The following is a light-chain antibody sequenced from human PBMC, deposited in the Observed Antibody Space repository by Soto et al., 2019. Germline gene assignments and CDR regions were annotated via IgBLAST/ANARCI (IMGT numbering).Light chain of an antibody. V-gene: IGKV3-20*01. CDR3: QHYTNSPIT. J-gene: IGKJ5*01. CDR2: GAS. Sequence: EIVLKQSPGTLSLSPEERATLSCRASQSVSSSYLAWYQQKPGQAPRLLIYGASSRATGIPDRFSGSGSGTDFTLTISRLEPEDFALYYCQHYTNSPITFGQGTLLEIK. CDR1: QSVSSSY.